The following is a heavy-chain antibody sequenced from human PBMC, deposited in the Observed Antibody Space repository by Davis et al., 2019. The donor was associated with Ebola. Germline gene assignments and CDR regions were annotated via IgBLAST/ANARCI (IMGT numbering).Heavy chain of an antibody. CDR2: IYHSGST. J-gene: IGHJ5*02. V-gene: IGHV4-34*01. CDR1: GGSLSGYY. CDR3: ARHFPKGYCSSTSCYGGWFDP. Sequence: SETLSLTCAVYGGSLSGYYWSWIRQSPGKGLEWIGEIYHSGSTNYNPSLKSRVTISVDTSKNQFSLKLSSVTAADTAVYYCARHFPKGYCSSTSCYGGWFDPWGQGTLVTVSS. D-gene: IGHD2-2*01.